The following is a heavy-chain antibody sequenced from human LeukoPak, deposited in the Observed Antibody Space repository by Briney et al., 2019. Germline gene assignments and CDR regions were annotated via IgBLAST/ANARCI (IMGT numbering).Heavy chain of an antibody. CDR2: ISWSSGSI. V-gene: IGHV3-9*01. J-gene: IGHJ4*02. D-gene: IGHD6-13*01. CDR3: AREVITAANYFDY. CDR1: GFTFDDYA. Sequence: HPGGSLRLSCAASGFTFDDYAMHWVRQAPGKGLEWVSGISWSSGSIGYADSVKGRFTISRDNAKNSLYLQMNSLRAEDTAVYYCAREVITAANYFDYWGQGTQVTVSS.